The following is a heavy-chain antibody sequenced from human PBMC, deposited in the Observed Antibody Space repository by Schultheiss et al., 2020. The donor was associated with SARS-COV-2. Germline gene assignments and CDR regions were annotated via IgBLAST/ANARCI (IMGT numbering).Heavy chain of an antibody. Sequence: GSLRLSCTVSGGSISSSSYYWGWIRQPPGKGLEWIGSIYYSGSTYYNPSLKSRVLISEDTSKNQFSLKLSSVTAADTAVYYCARHRSWYDYWGQGTLVTVSS. D-gene: IGHD6-13*01. CDR2: IYYSGST. CDR3: ARHRSWYDY. CDR1: GGSISSSSYY. J-gene: IGHJ4*02. V-gene: IGHV4-39*07.